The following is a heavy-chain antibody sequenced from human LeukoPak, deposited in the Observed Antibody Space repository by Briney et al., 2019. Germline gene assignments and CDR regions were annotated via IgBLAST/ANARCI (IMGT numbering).Heavy chain of an antibody. Sequence: SETLSLTCAVYGGSFSGYYWSWIRQPPGKGLEWIGEINHSGSTNYNPSLKSRVTISVDTSRNQFSLKLSSVTAADTAVYYCARDIGVLWFGVPGWFDPWGQGTLVTVSS. CDR2: INHSGST. CDR3: ARDIGVLWFGVPGWFDP. J-gene: IGHJ5*02. CDR1: GGSFSGYY. V-gene: IGHV4-34*01. D-gene: IGHD3-10*01.